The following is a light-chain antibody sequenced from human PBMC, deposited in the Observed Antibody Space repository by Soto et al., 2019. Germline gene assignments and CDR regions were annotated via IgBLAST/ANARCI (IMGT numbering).Light chain of an antibody. CDR3: QQYKNWPPIT. V-gene: IGKV3-20*01. Sequence: EILLAQSPGSLSFSPGERATLSCRASQSVSSSYLAWYQQKPGQAPRLLIYGASNRATGIPDRFSGSGSGTDFTLTISRLEPEDFAVYYCQQYKNWPPITFGQGTQLEIK. CDR2: GAS. J-gene: IGKJ5*01. CDR1: QSVSSSY.